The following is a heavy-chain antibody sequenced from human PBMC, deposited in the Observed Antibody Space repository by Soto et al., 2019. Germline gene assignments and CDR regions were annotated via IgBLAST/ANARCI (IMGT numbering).Heavy chain of an antibody. Sequence: GGSLRLSCGASGFTFSSYAMHWVRQGTGKGLEWVAVISYDGSNKYYADSLKGRFTISRDNAKNTLYLQMSGLRAEDTAVYYCAKNVLRLLEWPELDYWGQGTLVTVSS. J-gene: IGHJ4*02. D-gene: IGHD3-3*01. CDR3: AKNVLRLLEWPELDY. V-gene: IGHV3-30*18. CDR1: GFTFSSYA. CDR2: ISYDGSNK.